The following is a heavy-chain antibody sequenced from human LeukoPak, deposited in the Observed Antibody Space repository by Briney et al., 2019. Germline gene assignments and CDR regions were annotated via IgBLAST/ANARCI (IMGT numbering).Heavy chain of an antibody. CDR3: ARDRNVYYFDY. J-gene: IGHJ4*02. CDR1: GFTFSTYG. CDR2: IWYDGSDK. V-gene: IGHV3-33*01. Sequence: GRCLRLSCAASGFTFSTYGMHWVRQAPGKGLEWVAVIWYDGSDKYYADSVKGRFTISRDNSKNTLYLQMNSLRAEDTAVYYCARDRNVYYFDYWGQGTLVTVAS. D-gene: IGHD1-1*01.